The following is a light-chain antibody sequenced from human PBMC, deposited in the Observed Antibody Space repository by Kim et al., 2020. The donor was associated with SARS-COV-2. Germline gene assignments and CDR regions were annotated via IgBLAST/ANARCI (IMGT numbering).Light chain of an antibody. CDR2: AAS. CDR1: QSITNY. V-gene: IGKV1-39*01. CDR3: QQRYRTPYT. Sequence: SPSVGDRVTFTCRASQSITNYLNLYQLKPGKAPKLLIYAASSLQGGVPSKFSGSGSGTECTLTINNQQREDFETYYSQQRYRTPYTSGQGTKLEI. J-gene: IGKJ2*01.